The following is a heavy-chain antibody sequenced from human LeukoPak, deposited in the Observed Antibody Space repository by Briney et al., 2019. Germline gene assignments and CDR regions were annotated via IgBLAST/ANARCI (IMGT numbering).Heavy chain of an antibody. J-gene: IGHJ4*02. CDR1: GYTFSRYD. Sequence: ASVKVSCKASGYTFSRYDINWVRQAPGQGLEWMGWISAYNGNTNYAQKLQGRVTMTTDTSTSTAYMELRSLRSDDTAVYYCARVMGQYCSSTSCYGFGYWGQGTLVTVSS. CDR2: ISAYNGNT. D-gene: IGHD2-2*01. V-gene: IGHV1-18*01. CDR3: ARVMGQYCSSTSCYGFGY.